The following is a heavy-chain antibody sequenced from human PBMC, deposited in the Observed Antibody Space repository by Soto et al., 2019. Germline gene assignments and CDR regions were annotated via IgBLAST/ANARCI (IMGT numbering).Heavy chain of an antibody. CDR2: INHSGST. J-gene: IGHJ6*02. D-gene: IGHD2-2*01. CDR3: ARGPPGDIVVVPAAPVGYYYGMAV. Sequence: SETLSLTCAVYGGSFSGYYWSWIRQPPGKGLEWIGEINHSGSTNYNPSLKSRVTISVDTSKNQFSLKLSSVTAEDTAVYYCARGPPGDIVVVPAAPVGYYYGMAVWGQGPTVTVSS. CDR1: GGSFSGYY. V-gene: IGHV4-34*01.